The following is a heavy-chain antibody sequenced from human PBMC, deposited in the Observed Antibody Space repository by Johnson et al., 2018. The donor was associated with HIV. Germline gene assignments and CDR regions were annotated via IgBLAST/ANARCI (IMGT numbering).Heavy chain of an antibody. CDR2: ISGSGGST. J-gene: IGHJ3*02. CDR3: ARAPGYSRAFDI. CDR1: GFTFSDHW. Sequence: VQLVESGGGLVKPGGSLRLSCGASGFTFSDHWLQWVRQAPGKGLEWVSAISGSGGSTYYADSVKGRFTISRDNSKTTRYLQMNSLGGEDTALYYFARAPGYSRAFDIWGQGTMVTVST. V-gene: IGHV3-23*04. D-gene: IGHD5-18*01.